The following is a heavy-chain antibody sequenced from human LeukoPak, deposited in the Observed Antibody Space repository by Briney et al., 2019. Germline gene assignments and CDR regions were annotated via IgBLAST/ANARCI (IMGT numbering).Heavy chain of an antibody. V-gene: IGHV4-31*03. D-gene: IGHD3-22*01. CDR3: ARGYDYYDSSGYYLDY. J-gene: IGHJ4*02. CDR2: IYYSGST. Sequence: SETLSLTCTVSGGSISSGGYDWSWIRQHPGKGLEWIGYIYYSGSTYYNPSLKSRVTISVDTSKNQFSLKLSSVTAADTAVYYCARGYDYYDSSGYYLDYWGQGTLVTVSS. CDR1: GGSISSGGYD.